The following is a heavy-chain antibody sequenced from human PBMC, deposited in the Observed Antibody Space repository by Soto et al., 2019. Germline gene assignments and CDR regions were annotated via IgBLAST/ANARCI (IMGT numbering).Heavy chain of an antibody. J-gene: IGHJ6*02. Sequence: EVQLVESGGGLVQPGGSLRLSCSASGFTFSSYAMHWVRQAPGKGLEYVSAISSNGGSTYYADSVKGRFTISRDNSKNTLYLQMSGLRAEDTAVYYCAETKRAYYYYGMDVWGQGTTVTVSS. CDR3: AETKRAYYYYGMDV. CDR2: ISSNGGST. D-gene: IGHD4-17*01. CDR1: GFTFSSYA. V-gene: IGHV3-64D*06.